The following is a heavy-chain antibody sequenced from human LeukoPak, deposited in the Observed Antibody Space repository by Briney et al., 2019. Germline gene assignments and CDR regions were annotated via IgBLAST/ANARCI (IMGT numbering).Heavy chain of an antibody. CDR2: ISYDGGHQ. V-gene: IGHV3-30*18. CDR1: GFTFDSYG. D-gene: IGHD6-13*01. Sequence: GGSLRLSCAASGFTFDSYGMHWVRQAPGRGLEWVAVISYDGGHQYYADSVKGRFTISRDNSKNTLYLQMNSLRTEDRAVYYCAKDLPQTPPNRAAAAIWSYYYGMDVWGQGTTVTVSS. CDR3: AKDLPQTPPNRAAAAIWSYYYGMDV. J-gene: IGHJ6*02.